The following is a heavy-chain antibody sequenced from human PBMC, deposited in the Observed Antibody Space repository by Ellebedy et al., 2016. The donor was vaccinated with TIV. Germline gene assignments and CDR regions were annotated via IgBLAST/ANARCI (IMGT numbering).Heavy chain of an antibody. Sequence: SETLSLTXAVSGGSISSGSYSWNWIRQPPGRGLEWIGDIFYSGSTNYNPPLESRITISLDTSENQFSLTLSSVTAADTAVYYCARKYGSYVSNFYYMDVWGKGTPVTVSS. CDR1: GGSISSGSYS. CDR2: IFYSGST. CDR3: ARKYGSYVSNFYYMDV. D-gene: IGHD1-1*01. J-gene: IGHJ6*03. V-gene: IGHV4-31*11.